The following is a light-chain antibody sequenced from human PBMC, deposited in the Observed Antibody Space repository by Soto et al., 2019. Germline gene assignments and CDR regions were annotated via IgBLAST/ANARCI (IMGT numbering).Light chain of an antibody. CDR3: QQRSKWPPIT. CDR2: DAS. V-gene: IGKV3-11*01. J-gene: IGKJ5*01. CDR1: QSVSSY. Sequence: EIVLTQSPATLSLSPGERATLSCRARQSVSSYLAWYQQKPGQAPRLLIYDASNRATGIPARFSGSGSGTDFTLTISSLEPDDFAVYYCQQRSKWPPITFGQGTRLEIK.